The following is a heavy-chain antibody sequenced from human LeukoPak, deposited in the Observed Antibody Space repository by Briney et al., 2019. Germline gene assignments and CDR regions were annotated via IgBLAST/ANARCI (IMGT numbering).Heavy chain of an antibody. J-gene: IGHJ6*03. CDR1: GGSFSGYY. CDR3: ARIDYYDSSGYYYRAAGYYYYYYYMDV. D-gene: IGHD3-22*01. Sequence: PSETLSLTCAVYGGSFSGYYWSWIRQPPGKGLEWIGEINHSGSTNYNPSLKSRVTISVDTSKNQFSLKLSSVTAADTPVYYCARIDYYDSSGYYYRAAGYYYYYYYMDVWGKGTTVTVSS. CDR2: INHSGST. V-gene: IGHV4-34*01.